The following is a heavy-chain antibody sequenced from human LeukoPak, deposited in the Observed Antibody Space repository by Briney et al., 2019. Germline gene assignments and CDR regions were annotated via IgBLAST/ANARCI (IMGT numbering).Heavy chain of an antibody. D-gene: IGHD5-18*01. J-gene: IGHJ4*02. CDR2: INHSGST. CDR1: GGSFSGYY. CDR3: ARGKYNRGYSYGNFDY. Sequence: SETLSLTCAVYGGSFSGYYWSWIRQPPGKGLEWIGEINHSGSTNYNPSLKSRVTISVDTSKNQFSLKLSSVTAANTAVYYCARGKYNRGYSYGNFDYWGQGTLVTVSS. V-gene: IGHV4-34*01.